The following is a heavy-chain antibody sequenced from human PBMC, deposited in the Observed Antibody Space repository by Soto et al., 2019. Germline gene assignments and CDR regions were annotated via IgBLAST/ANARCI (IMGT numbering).Heavy chain of an antibody. V-gene: IGHV4-59*01. CDR3: ARGWRYCSSTSCGSGYYYYGMDV. CDR1: GGSISSYY. J-gene: IGHJ6*02. Sequence: XETLSLTCTVSGGSISSYYWSWIRQPPGKGLDWIGYIYYSGSTNYNPSLKSRVTISVDTSKNQFSLKLSSVTAADTAVYYCARGWRYCSSTSCGSGYYYYGMDVWGQGPTVTVSS. CDR2: IYYSGST. D-gene: IGHD2-2*01.